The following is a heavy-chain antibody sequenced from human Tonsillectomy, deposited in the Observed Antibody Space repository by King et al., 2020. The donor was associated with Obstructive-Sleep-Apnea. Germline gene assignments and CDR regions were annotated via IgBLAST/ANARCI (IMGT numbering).Heavy chain of an antibody. CDR3: ARDHIVVVPAAPDAFDI. D-gene: IGHD2-2*01. V-gene: IGHV3-48*04. J-gene: IGHJ3*02. Sequence: VQLVESGGGLVQPGGSLRLSCAASGFTFSSYSMNWVRQAPGKGLEWVSYISSSSSTIYYADSVKGRFTISRDNAKNSLYLQINSLRAEDTAVYYCARDHIVVVPAAPDAFDIWGQGTMVTVSS. CDR2: ISSSSSTI. CDR1: GFTFSSYS.